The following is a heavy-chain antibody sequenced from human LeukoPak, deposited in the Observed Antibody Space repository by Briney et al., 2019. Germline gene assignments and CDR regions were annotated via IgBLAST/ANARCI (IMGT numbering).Heavy chain of an antibody. CDR2: ISYDGSNK. V-gene: IGHV3-30*03. CDR1: GFTFSSYG. D-gene: IGHD2-2*02. Sequence: GGSLRLSCAASGFTFSSYGMHWVRQAPGKGLEWVAVISYDGSNKYYADSVKGRFTISRDNSKNTLYLQMNSLRVEDTAVYYCARIPFESLKSYFDYWGQGTLVTVSS. J-gene: IGHJ4*02. CDR3: ARIPFESLKSYFDY.